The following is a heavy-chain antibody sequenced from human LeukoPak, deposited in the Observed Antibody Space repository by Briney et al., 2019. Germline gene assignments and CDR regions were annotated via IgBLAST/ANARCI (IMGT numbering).Heavy chain of an antibody. Sequence: PSETLSLTCTVSGGSISSGDYYWRWIRQPPGKGLEWIGYIYYSGSTYYNPSLKSRVTISAATSKTQFSLRLSSVTAADTAVYYCARGRTPREYGSGSFGFDYWGQGTLVTVPS. CDR1: GGSISSGDYY. V-gene: IGHV4-30-4*08. J-gene: IGHJ4*02. CDR2: IYYSGST. D-gene: IGHD3-10*01. CDR3: ARGRTPREYGSGSFGFDY.